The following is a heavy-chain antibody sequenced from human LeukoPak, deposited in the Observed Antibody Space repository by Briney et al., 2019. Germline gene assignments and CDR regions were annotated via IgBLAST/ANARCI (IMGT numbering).Heavy chain of an antibody. D-gene: IGHD1-26*01. V-gene: IGHV3-33*01. Sequence: GGSLRLSCAASGFTFSNYGMHWVRQAPGKGLEWVAVIWFDGINKYYADSVKGRFTISRDNSKNTLFLQMNSLRAGDTAVYYCATGATSGSEAFDIWGQGTMVTVSS. CDR2: IWFDGINK. CDR1: GFTFSNYG. CDR3: ATGATSGSEAFDI. J-gene: IGHJ3*02.